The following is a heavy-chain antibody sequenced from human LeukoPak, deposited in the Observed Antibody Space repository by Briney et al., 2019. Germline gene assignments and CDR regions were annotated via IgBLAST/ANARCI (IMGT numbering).Heavy chain of an antibody. CDR2: TYYMSKWYN. D-gene: IGHD2-15*01. CDR1: GDSVSSNSVT. Sequence: SQTLSLTCAISGDSVSSNSVTWNWIRQSPSRGLEWLGRTYYMSKWYNDYAVSVKSRITINPDTSKNQFSLQLNSVTPEDTAVYYCARGVGDEYCSGGNCHRTLLDLFTRDILNWLDPWGQGILVTVSS. J-gene: IGHJ5*02. V-gene: IGHV6-1*01. CDR3: ARGVGDEYCSGGNCHRTLLDLFTRDILNWLDP.